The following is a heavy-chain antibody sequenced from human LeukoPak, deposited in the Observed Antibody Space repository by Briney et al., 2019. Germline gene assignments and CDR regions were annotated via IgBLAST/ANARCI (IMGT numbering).Heavy chain of an antibody. Sequence: GASVKVSCKASGGTFSSYAISWVRQAPGQGLEWTGGIIPIFGTANYAQKFQGRVTITADESTSTAYMELSSLRSEDTAVYYCARGTLYGDYSRAPIDYWGQGTLVTVSS. J-gene: IGHJ4*02. D-gene: IGHD4-17*01. CDR3: ARGTLYGDYSRAPIDY. V-gene: IGHV1-69*13. CDR2: IIPIFGTA. CDR1: GGTFSSYA.